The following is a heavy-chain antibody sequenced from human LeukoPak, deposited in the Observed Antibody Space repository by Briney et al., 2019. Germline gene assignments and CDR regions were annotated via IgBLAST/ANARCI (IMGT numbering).Heavy chain of an antibody. CDR3: ARERGGFGGYLPYYYLDV. CDR2: ISGSSGTI. CDR1: GFSFSNFG. Sequence: GGSLRLSCAGTGFSFSNFGMNWVRQAPGKGLECVSFISGSSGTIYYADSVKGRFTISRDNTKNSQYLQMNSLRAEDTAIYYCARERGGFGGYLPYYYLDVWGKGTTVTVSS. V-gene: IGHV3-48*04. J-gene: IGHJ6*03. D-gene: IGHD5-12*01.